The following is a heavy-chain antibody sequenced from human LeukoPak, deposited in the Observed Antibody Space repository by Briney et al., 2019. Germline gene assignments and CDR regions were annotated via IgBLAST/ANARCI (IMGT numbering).Heavy chain of an antibody. Sequence: SETLSLTCTVSGGSISSGSYHWSWIRQPAGKGLEWIGRIYTSGSTNYNPSLKSRVTISVDTSKNQFSLKLSSVTAADTAVYYCAREVPQLGILTGRDWGQGTLVTVSS. CDR1: GGSISSGSYH. D-gene: IGHD3-9*01. CDR2: IYTSGST. V-gene: IGHV4-61*02. J-gene: IGHJ4*02. CDR3: AREVPQLGILTGRD.